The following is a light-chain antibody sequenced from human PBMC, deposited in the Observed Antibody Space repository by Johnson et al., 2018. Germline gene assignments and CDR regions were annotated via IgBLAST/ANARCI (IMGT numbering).Light chain of an antibody. CDR3: GTWDSSLSAGNV. V-gene: IGLV1-51*02. CDR1: SSNIGNNY. Sequence: QSVLTQPPSVSAAPGQKVTISCSGSSSNIGNNYVSWYQQLPGTAPKLLIYENNKRPSGIPDRFSGSKSGTSATLGITGLQTGDGADYYCGTWDSSLSAGNVFGTGTKVTFL. CDR2: ENN. J-gene: IGLJ1*01.